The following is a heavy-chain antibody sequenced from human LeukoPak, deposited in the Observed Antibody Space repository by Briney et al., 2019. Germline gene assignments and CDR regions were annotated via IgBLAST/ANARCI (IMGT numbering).Heavy chain of an antibody. J-gene: IGHJ4*02. CDR1: GGSISLSYYY. D-gene: IGHD1-1*01. CDR3: ARGPNGDY. V-gene: IGHV4-39*07. Sequence: SETLSLTCSVSGGSISLSYYYWGWIRQPPGKALEWIGSVYYSGTTSYNPSLKSRVTISVDMSKNHFSLRLSSVTAADTAMYYCARGPNGDYWGQGTLVTVSS. CDR2: VYYSGTT.